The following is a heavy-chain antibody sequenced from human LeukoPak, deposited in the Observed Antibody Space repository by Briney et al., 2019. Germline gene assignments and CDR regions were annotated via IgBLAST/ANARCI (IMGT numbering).Heavy chain of an antibody. CDR2: INPSGGST. CDR1: GYTFTSYY. V-gene: IGHV1-46*01. Sequence: ASVKVSCKASGYTFTSYYMHWVRQAPGLGLECMGIINPSGGSTSYAQKFQGRVTMTRDTSTSTVYMELSSLRSEDTAVYYCAWGGRVVATFDYWGQGTLVTVSS. CDR3: AWGGRVVATFDY. J-gene: IGHJ4*02. D-gene: IGHD5-12*01.